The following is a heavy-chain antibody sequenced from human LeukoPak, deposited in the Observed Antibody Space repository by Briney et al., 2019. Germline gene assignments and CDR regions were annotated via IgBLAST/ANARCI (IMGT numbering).Heavy chain of an antibody. Sequence: PGGSLRLSCAASGFTFSNYWMHWVRQAPGKGLVWVSRISSDGSSTSYADSVKGRFIISRDNAKNTLYLEMNSPRAEDTAVYYCARGGRYYYMDVWGKGTTVTISS. CDR1: GFTFSNYW. D-gene: IGHD1-26*01. J-gene: IGHJ6*03. V-gene: IGHV3-74*01. CDR3: ARGGRYYYMDV. CDR2: ISSDGSST.